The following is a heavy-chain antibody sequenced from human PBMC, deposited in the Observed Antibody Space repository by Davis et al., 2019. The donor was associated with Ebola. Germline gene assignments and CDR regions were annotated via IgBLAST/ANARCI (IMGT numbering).Heavy chain of an antibody. J-gene: IGHJ6*02. D-gene: IGHD4-17*01. Sequence: PGGSLRLSCTVSGGSISSHYWSWIRQPPGKGLEWIGYIYYSGSTNYNPSLKSRVTISVDTSKNQFSLKLSSVTAADTAVYYCARARNYGDYYYYGMDVWGQGTTVTVSS. CDR1: GGSISSHY. CDR3: ARARNYGDYYYYGMDV. V-gene: IGHV4-59*11. CDR2: IYYSGST.